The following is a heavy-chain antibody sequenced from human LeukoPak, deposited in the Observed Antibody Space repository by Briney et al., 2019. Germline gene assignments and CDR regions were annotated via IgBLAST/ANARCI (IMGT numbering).Heavy chain of an antibody. CDR1: GFTFSHYG. Sequence: GGSLRLSCAAAGFTFSHYGMHWVRQAPGKGLEWVAVIWSDGTNQYYGDSVKGRFTISRDDSGNTVYLQMNSLRPDDTGVYYCARDAQRGFDYSNSLEYWGQGTPVTAST. J-gene: IGHJ4*02. CDR3: ARDAQRGFDYSNSLEY. CDR2: IWSDGTNQ. D-gene: IGHD4-11*01. V-gene: IGHV3-33*01.